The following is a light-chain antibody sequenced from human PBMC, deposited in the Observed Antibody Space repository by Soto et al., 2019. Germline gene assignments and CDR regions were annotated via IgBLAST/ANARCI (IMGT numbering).Light chain of an antibody. V-gene: IGKV1-9*01. CDR1: QGIGSY. Sequence: DIQLTQSPSFLSASVGDRVIITCRASQGIGSYLAWYQQTPGQAPKLLIYAASSLQSGVPSRFSGSGSGTEFSLTISSLHPEDFATYYCQQLNSYPQTFGQGTRLEIK. CDR3: QQLNSYPQT. CDR2: AAS. J-gene: IGKJ5*01.